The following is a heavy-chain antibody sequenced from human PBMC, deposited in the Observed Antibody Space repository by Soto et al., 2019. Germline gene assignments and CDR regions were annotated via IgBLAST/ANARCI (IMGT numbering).Heavy chain of an antibody. Sequence: SVKVSCKASGGTFSSYGISWVRQATGQGLEWMGGIIPIFGTANYAQKFQGRVTITADESTSTAYMELSSLRSEDTAVYYCARRDGYNLDYWGQGTLVTVSS. V-gene: IGHV1-69*13. J-gene: IGHJ4*02. CDR3: ARRDGYNLDY. CDR2: IIPIFGTA. CDR1: GGTFSSYG. D-gene: IGHD5-12*01.